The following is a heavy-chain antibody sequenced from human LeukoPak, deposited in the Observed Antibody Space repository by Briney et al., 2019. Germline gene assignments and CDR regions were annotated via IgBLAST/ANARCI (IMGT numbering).Heavy chain of an antibody. CDR3: ARLFYDTVGYHWFDP. CDR2: VYPGDSDT. Sequence: GESLKIACQTSGFNFSLTWIAWVRQMPGKGLERMGIVYPGDSDTRYSPPFEGQITISAGRSTDTAFLQWSSLKASDTAMYYCARLFYDTVGYHWFDPWGQGTQVIVAS. CDR1: GFNFSLTW. J-gene: IGHJ5*02. V-gene: IGHV5-51*01. D-gene: IGHD3-22*01.